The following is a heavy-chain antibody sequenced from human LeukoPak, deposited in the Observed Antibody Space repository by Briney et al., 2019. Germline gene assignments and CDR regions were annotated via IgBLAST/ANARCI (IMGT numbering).Heavy chain of an antibody. CDR3: ASAYRTFDY. J-gene: IGHJ4*02. CDR1: GFIFSNYW. D-gene: IGHD4-11*01. Sequence: GGPLRLSCAASGFIFSNYWMSWVRQAPGKGLEWVANIKQDGSEKYYVDSVKGRFTISRDNAKNSLYLQMSSLRAEDTALYYCASAYRTFDYWGQGTLVTVSS. CDR2: IKQDGSEK. V-gene: IGHV3-7*03.